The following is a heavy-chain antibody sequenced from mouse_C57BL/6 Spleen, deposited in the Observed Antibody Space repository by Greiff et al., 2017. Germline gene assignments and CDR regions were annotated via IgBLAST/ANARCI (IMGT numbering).Heavy chain of an antibody. CDR1: GYTFTGYW. Sequence: QVQLQQSGAELMKPGASVKLFCKASGYTFTGYWIEWVKQRPGHGLEWIGEILPGSGGTNYNEKVKGKATFTADTSSNTAYMQLRVLTTEDTAIYYCARSGNYENYWGQGTTLTVSA. D-gene: IGHD2-1*01. CDR3: ARSGNYENY. CDR2: ILPGSGGT. J-gene: IGHJ2*01. V-gene: IGHV1-9*01.